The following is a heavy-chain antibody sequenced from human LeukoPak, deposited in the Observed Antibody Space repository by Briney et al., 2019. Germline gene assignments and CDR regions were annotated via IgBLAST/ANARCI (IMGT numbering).Heavy chain of an antibody. D-gene: IGHD3-10*01. CDR1: GDSISGFY. Sequence: SETLSLTCTVSGDSISGFYWSWIRQPPGKGLEWIGYIYYSGSTNYNPSLKSRVAISVDTSKNQFSLKLSSVTAADTAVYYCARFGGLEWYFDLWGRGTLVTVSS. CDR3: ARFGGLEWYFDL. CDR2: IYYSGST. J-gene: IGHJ2*01. V-gene: IGHV4-59*01.